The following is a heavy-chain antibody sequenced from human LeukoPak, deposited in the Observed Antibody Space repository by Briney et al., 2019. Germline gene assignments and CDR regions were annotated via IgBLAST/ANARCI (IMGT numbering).Heavy chain of an antibody. D-gene: IGHD3-3*01. CDR2: ISASGANT. Sequence: GGSLRLSCAASGFTFSSYGMSWVRQSPGKGLEWVSGISASGANTYYADSVKGRFTISRDNSKNTLYLQMNSLRAEDTAVYYCAKEYDFWSGYHGYWGQGTLVTVSS. CDR3: AKEYDFWSGYHGY. J-gene: IGHJ4*02. V-gene: IGHV3-23*01. CDR1: GFTFSSYG.